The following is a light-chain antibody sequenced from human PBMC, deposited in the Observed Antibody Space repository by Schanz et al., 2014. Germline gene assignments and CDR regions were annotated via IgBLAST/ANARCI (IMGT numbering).Light chain of an antibody. J-gene: IGKJ3*01. Sequence: EVVLTQSPDTLSLSPGESATLSCRASQSMSGRDLAWYQQKPGQAPRLLIYGASSRATGIPDRFSGSGSGTDFTLTISRLEPEDFAVYYCQQHGSSLTFGPGTKVDVK. V-gene: IGKV3-20*01. CDR1: QSMSGRD. CDR2: GAS. CDR3: QQHGSSLT.